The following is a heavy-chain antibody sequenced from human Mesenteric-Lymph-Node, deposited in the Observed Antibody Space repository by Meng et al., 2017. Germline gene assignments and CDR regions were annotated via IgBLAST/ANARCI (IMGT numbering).Heavy chain of an antibody. CDR1: GFTFSSYS. CDR2: ISSSSSYI. D-gene: IGHD2-15*01. J-gene: IGHJ4*02. CDR3: ARGATRPLGYCSGGSCYTTGSWPSVYFDY. Sequence: GGSLRLSCAASGFTFSSYSMNWVRQAPGKGLEWVSSISSSSSYIYYADSVKGRFTISRDNAKNSLYLQMNSLRAEDTAVYYCARGATRPLGYCSGGSCYTTGSWPSVYFDYWGQGTRVTGAS. V-gene: IGHV3-21*04.